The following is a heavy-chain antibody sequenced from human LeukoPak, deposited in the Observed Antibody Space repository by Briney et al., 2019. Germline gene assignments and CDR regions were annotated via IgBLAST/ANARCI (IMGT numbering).Heavy chain of an antibody. CDR2: ISGSGGST. Sequence: GGSLRLSCAASGFTFSSYAMSWVRQAPGKGLEWVSAISGSGGSTYYADSVKGRFTISRDNAKNLLYLQMDSLRVEDTAIYYCARDPRTVRIWGQGTLVTVSS. V-gene: IGHV3-23*01. CDR3: ARDPRTVRI. D-gene: IGHD1-1*01. J-gene: IGHJ4*02. CDR1: GFTFSSYA.